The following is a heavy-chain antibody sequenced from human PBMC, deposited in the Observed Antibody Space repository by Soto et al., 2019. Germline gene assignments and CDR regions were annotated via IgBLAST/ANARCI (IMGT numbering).Heavy chain of an antibody. Sequence: ASVKVSCKASGYTFTNYGISWVRQAPGQRLEWMGWINAGNGNTKYSQKFQGRVTITRDTTASTAYMELSSLRSEDTAVYYCARVSYSAYYYYYGMDVWGQGTTVTVS. CDR1: GYTFTNYG. V-gene: IGHV1-3*01. CDR2: INAGNGNT. J-gene: IGHJ6*02. CDR3: ARVSYSAYYYYYGMDV. D-gene: IGHD2-21*01.